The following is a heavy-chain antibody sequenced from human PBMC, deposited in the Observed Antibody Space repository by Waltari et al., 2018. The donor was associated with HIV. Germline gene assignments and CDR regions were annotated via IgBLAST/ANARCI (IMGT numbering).Heavy chain of an antibody. V-gene: IGHV3-7*01. J-gene: IGHJ2*01. Sequence: EVQLVESGGGLVQPGGSLRLSCAASGFTLSRYWMSWVRQAPGKGVEGVANIKQDGSEKYYVDSVKGRFTISRDNAENSLYLQMSSLRAEDTAVYYCASAWYSSSWWGYVDLWGRGTLVTVSS. D-gene: IGHD6-13*01. CDR1: GFTLSRYW. CDR2: IKQDGSEK. CDR3: ASAWYSSSWWGYVDL.